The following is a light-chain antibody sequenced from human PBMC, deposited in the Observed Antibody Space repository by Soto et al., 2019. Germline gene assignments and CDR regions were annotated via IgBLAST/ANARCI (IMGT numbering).Light chain of an antibody. CDR3: QQYNTWPRLT. CDR2: GAS. J-gene: IGKJ4*02. CDR1: QTVSTY. Sequence: IVLTQSPATLSLSPGERATLSCRARQTVSTYLSWYQHKPGQAPRLLIYGASNRATGIPARFSGSGSGTDFTLTISSLEPEDSAVYYCQQYNTWPRLTCGGGTKVDIK. V-gene: IGKV3-11*01.